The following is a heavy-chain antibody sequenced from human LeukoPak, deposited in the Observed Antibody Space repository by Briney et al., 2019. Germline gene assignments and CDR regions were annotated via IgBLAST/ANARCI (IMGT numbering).Heavy chain of an antibody. V-gene: IGHV4-34*01. D-gene: IGHD1-26*01. Sequence: SETLSLTCAVYGGSFSGYYWSWIRQPPGKGLEWIGEINHSGSTNYNPSLKSRVTISVDTSKNQFSLKLSSVTAADTAVYYCARRGLSGSYLSFWYFDLWGRGTLVTVSS. CDR3: ARRGLSGSYLSFWYFDL. J-gene: IGHJ2*01. CDR2: INHSGST. CDR1: GGSFSGYY.